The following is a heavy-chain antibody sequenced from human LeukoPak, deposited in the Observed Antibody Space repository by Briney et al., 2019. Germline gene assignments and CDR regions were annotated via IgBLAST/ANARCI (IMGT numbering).Heavy chain of an antibody. D-gene: IGHD5-18*01. CDR3: PRQDSYGYREWFDP. J-gene: IGHJ5*02. Sequence: GESLKISCKGSGYSFTSYWIGWVRQMPGKGREWMGIIYPGDSDTRYSPSFQGQVTISADRSISTAYLQWSSLKASTTPMYYVPRQDSYGYREWFDPWGPGTLVTVSS. CDR2: IYPGDSDT. V-gene: IGHV5-51*01. CDR1: GYSFTSYW.